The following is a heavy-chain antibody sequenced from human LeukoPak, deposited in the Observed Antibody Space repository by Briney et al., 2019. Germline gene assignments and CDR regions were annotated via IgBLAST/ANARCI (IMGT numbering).Heavy chain of an antibody. Sequence: SETLSLTCTVSGGSISSYYCSWIRQPAGKGLEWIGRIYSSGSSNYNPSLKSRVTMSVDTSKNQFSLKLSSVTAADTAVYYCTRDRRDGYNYVDIWGQGTLVTVSS. J-gene: IGHJ4*02. V-gene: IGHV4-4*07. CDR3: TRDRRDGYNYVDI. D-gene: IGHD5-24*01. CDR1: GGSISSYY. CDR2: IYSSGSS.